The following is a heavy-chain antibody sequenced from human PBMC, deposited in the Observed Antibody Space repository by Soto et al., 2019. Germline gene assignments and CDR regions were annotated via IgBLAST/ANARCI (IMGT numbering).Heavy chain of an antibody. V-gene: IGHV3-30*18. CDR2: ISYDGSNK. D-gene: IGHD5-12*01. Sequence: QVQMVESGGGVVQPGRSLRLSCAASGFTFSSYGMHWVRQAPGKGLEWVAVISYDGSNKYYADSVKGRLTISRDNSKNTLYLQMNSLRGEYTAVYYCAKDNGSGCDWLRVGDASDIWGQGTMVTVSS. J-gene: IGHJ3*02. CDR1: GFTFSSYG. CDR3: AKDNGSGCDWLRVGDASDI.